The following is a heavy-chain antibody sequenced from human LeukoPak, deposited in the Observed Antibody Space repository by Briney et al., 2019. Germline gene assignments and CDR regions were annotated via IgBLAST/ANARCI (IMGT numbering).Heavy chain of an antibody. Sequence: SETLSLTCAVSGGSISSSNWWSWVRQPPGKGLEWIGEIYHSGSTNYNPSLKSRVTISVDTSKNQFSLKLSSVTAADTAVYYCARDGGYYDTPDAFDIWGQGTMVTVSS. CDR3: ARDGGYYDTPDAFDI. CDR1: GGSISSSNW. CDR2: IYHSGST. V-gene: IGHV4-4*02. J-gene: IGHJ3*02. D-gene: IGHD3-22*01.